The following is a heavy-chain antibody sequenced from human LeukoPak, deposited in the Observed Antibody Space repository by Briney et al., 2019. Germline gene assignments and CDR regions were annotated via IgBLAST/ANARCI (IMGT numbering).Heavy chain of an antibody. CDR2: ISGSGGST. CDR3: AKVRQAAAGRLDY. D-gene: IGHD6-13*01. CDR1: GFTFSSYA. J-gene: IGHJ4*02. Sequence: PGESLRLSCAAPGFTFSSYAMSWVRQAPGKGLEWVSAISGSGGSTHYADSVKGRFTISRDNSKNTLYLQMNSLRAEDTAVYYCAKVRQAAAGRLDYWGQGTLVTVSS. V-gene: IGHV3-23*01.